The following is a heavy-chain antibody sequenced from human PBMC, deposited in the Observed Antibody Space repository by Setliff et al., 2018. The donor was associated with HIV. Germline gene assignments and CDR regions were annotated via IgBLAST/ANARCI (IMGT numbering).Heavy chain of an antibody. CDR2: IYHSGST. V-gene: IGHV4-30-2*01. J-gene: IGHJ3*02. CDR3: AGFVRGGAFDM. Sequence: SETLSLTCAASGGSISSGGYSWSWIRQPPGKGLEWIGYIYHSGSTYYNPSLKSRVTISVDRSKNQFSLKLTSMTAADTAVYYCAGFVRGGAFDMWGQGTVVTV. D-gene: IGHD3-10*02. CDR1: GGSISSGGYS.